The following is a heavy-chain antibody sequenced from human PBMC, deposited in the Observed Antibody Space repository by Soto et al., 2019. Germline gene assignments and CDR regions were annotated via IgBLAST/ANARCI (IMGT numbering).Heavy chain of an antibody. V-gene: IGHV3-66*01. J-gene: IGHJ3*02. CDR1: GFTVTTNY. CDR3: ARDFTRKNDAFDI. CDR2: VYSGGST. Sequence: GGSLRLSCAASGFTVTTNYMSWVRQPPGKGLEWVSVVYSGGSTYYADSVKGRFTVSRDNSKNTLYLQMNSLRAEDTAVYYCARDFTRKNDAFDIWGQGTVLTVSS.